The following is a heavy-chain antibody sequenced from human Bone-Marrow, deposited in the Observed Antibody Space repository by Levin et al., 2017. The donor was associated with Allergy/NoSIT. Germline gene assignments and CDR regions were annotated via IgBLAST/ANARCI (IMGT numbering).Heavy chain of an antibody. Sequence: SETLSLTCTVSGGSISSYFWSCIRQPPGKGLEWIGYISHSGSSNYNPSLKSRVTISVDTSKNQFSLKLTSVTAADTAVYYCARDRVITSGSTYYYYGMDVWGQGTTVTVSS. J-gene: IGHJ6*02. CDR1: GGSISSYF. D-gene: IGHD2-15*01. V-gene: IGHV4-59*01. CDR3: ARDRVITSGSTYYYYGMDV. CDR2: ISHSGSS.